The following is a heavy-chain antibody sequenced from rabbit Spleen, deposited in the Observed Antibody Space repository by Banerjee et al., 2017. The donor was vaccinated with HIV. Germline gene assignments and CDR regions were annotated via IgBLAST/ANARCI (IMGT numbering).Heavy chain of an antibody. J-gene: IGHJ4*01. CDR2: IDPVFGIT. CDR1: GFDFSSYG. V-gene: IGHV1S47*01. Sequence: QEQLVESGGGLVQPGGSLKLSCKGSGFDFSSYGVSWVRQAPGKGLEWIGYIDPVFGITYYASWVNGRFTISSHNAQNMLYLQLNSLTAADTATYFCVREVAAKLNLWGPGTLVTVS. CDR3: VREVAAKLNL. D-gene: IGHD4-1*01.